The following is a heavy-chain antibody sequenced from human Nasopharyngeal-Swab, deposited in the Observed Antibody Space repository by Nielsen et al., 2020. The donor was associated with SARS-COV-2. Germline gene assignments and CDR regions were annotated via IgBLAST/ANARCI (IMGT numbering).Heavy chain of an antibody. CDR1: GFTFDDYA. D-gene: IGHD4-17*01. J-gene: IGHJ4*02. CDR2: ISWNSGSI. V-gene: IGHV3-9*01. CDR3: ARGMTTVTL. Sequence: SLKISCAASGFTFDDYAMHWVRQAPGKGLEWVSGISWNSGSIGYADSVKGRFTISRDNAKNSLYLQMNSLRAEDTASYYCARGMTTVTLWGQGTLVTVSS.